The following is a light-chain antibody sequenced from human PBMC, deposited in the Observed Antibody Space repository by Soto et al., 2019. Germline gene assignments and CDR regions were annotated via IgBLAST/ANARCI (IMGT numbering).Light chain of an antibody. J-gene: IGLJ1*01. Sequence: QSLLTQPASVSGSPGQSITISCTGTSSDVGGYNYVSWYQQHPGKAPKFMIYDVSNRPSGVSNRFSGSKSGNTASLTISGLQAEDEADYYCSSYTTSNTRQIVFGTGTEVTVL. V-gene: IGLV2-14*01. CDR2: DVS. CDR1: SSDVGGYNY. CDR3: SSYTTSNTRQIV.